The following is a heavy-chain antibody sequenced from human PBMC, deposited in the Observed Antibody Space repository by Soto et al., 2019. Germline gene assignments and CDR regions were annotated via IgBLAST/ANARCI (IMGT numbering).Heavy chain of an antibody. CDR1: GFTFSSYA. CDR2: ISGSGGNT. J-gene: IGHJ4*02. CDR3: AKDRYCSGGSCSGDFDY. V-gene: IGHV3-23*01. Sequence: EVQLLESGGGLVQPGGSLRLSCAASGFTFSSYAMNWVRQAPGKGLEWVSLISGSGGNTYYADSVKGRFIISRDNSKNTLYLQMNSLRAEDTAVYYCAKDRYCSGGSCSGDFDYWGQGTLVNVSS. D-gene: IGHD2-15*01.